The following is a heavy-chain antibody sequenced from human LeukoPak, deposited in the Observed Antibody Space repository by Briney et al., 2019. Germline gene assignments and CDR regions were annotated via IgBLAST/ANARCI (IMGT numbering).Heavy chain of an antibody. Sequence: SQTLSLTCAISGDSVSSNSAAWNWIRQSPSRGLEWLGRTYYRSKWYNYYAVSVKSRITINPDTSKNQFSLQLNSVTPEDTAVYYCARDQLLWFGELGDWFDPWGQGTLVTVSS. J-gene: IGHJ5*02. CDR1: GDSVSSNSAA. V-gene: IGHV6-1*01. D-gene: IGHD3-10*01. CDR2: TYYRSKWYN. CDR3: ARDQLLWFGELGDWFDP.